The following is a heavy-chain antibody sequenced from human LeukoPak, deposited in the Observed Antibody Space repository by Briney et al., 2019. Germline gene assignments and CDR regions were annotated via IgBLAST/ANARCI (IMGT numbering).Heavy chain of an antibody. CDR1: GFTFSNAW. J-gene: IGHJ4*02. V-gene: IGHV3-15*01. CDR3: TTGEGYCSTTSCHRVEY. Sequence: GGSLRLPCAASGFTFSNAWMSWVRQAPGKGLEWVGSIKSKTDGGTTDYAAPVKGRLTISRDDSKNTLYLKMNSLKTEDTAVYYCTTGEGYCSTTSCHRVEYWGQGTLVTVSS. CDR2: IKSKTDGGTT. D-gene: IGHD2-2*01.